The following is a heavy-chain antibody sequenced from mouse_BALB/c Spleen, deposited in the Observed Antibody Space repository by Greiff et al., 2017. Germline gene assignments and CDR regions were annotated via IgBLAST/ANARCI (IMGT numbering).Heavy chain of an antibody. J-gene: IGHJ2*01. CDR2: ISSGGSYT. CDR1: GFTFSSYG. CDR3: ARHPLLRLRDEYYFDY. D-gene: IGHD1-2*01. V-gene: IGHV5-6*01. Sequence: EVKLVESGGDLVKPGGSLKLSCAASGFTFSSYGMSWVRQTPDKRLEWVATISSGGSYTYYPDSVKGRFTISRDNAKNTLYLQMSSLKSEDTAMYYCARHPLLRLRDEYYFDYWGQGTTLTVSS.